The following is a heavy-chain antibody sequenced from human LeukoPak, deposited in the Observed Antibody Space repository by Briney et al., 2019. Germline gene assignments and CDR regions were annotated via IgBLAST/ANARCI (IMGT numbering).Heavy chain of an antibody. D-gene: IGHD4-23*01. CDR2: INSDGNTT. Sequence: GGSLRLSCAASGFNFSRHWMHWVRQAPGKGLVWASHINSDGNTTSYADSVKGRFTISRDSAKNTLYLQMNSLRAEDTAVYYCAREGGATVVTEFDYWGQGTLVTVSS. J-gene: IGHJ4*02. V-gene: IGHV3-74*01. CDR3: AREGGATVVTEFDY. CDR1: GFNFSRHW.